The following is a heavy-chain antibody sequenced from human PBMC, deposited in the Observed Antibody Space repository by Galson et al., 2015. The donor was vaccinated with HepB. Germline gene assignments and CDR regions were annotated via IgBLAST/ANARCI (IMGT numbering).Heavy chain of an antibody. CDR2: ISSDGRDK. Sequence: SLRLSCAASGFIFSTYGMHWVRQAPGKGLEWVAVISSDGRDKYYADSVKGRFSISRDNSKNTLYLQMNGLRAEDSAVYYCARSDLLDQWGQGTLVTVSP. V-gene: IGHV3-30*03. J-gene: IGHJ4*02. CDR3: ARSDLLDQ. CDR1: GFIFSTYG. D-gene: IGHD3-10*01.